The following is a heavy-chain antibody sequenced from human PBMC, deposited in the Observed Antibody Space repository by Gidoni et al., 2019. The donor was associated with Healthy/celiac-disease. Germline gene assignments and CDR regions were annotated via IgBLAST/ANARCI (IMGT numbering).Heavy chain of an antibody. Sequence: IRQPPGKALEWLALIYWNDDKRYSPSLKSRLTITKDTSKNQVVLTMTNMDPVDTATYYCAFNSGTLQLWMYYFDYWGQGTLVTVSS. CDR2: IYWNDDK. CDR3: AFNSGTLQLWMYYFDY. V-gene: IGHV2-5*01. D-gene: IGHD5-18*01. J-gene: IGHJ4*02.